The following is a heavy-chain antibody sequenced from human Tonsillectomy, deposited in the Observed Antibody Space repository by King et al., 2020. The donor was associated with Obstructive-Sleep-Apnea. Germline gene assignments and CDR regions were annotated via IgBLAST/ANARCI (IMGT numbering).Heavy chain of an antibody. J-gene: IGHJ2*01. D-gene: IGHD2/OR15-2a*01. Sequence: VQLQQWGAGLLKPSETLSLTCAVYGGSFSGYYWTWIRQPPGKGLEWIGEINHSGSTIYNPSLKSRVTISVDTSKNQFSLKLSSLTAADTAVYYCARLSRDWYFDLWGRGTLVTVSS. CDR2: INHSGST. CDR1: GGSFSGYY. CDR3: ARLSRDWYFDL. V-gene: IGHV4-34*01.